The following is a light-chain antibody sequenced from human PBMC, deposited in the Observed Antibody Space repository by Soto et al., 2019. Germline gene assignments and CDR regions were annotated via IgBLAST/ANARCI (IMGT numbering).Light chain of an antibody. CDR2: AAF. Sequence: DIQMTQSPSSVSASVGDRVTISCRASEDINSRLAWYQQKPGNAPKLLIYAAFILQSGVQSRFRGYGSGTDFTLSISSLQHEDFATYYCQQADSLPITFGQGTRMEIK. CDR3: QQADSLPIT. J-gene: IGKJ5*01. CDR1: EDINSR. V-gene: IGKV1-12*01.